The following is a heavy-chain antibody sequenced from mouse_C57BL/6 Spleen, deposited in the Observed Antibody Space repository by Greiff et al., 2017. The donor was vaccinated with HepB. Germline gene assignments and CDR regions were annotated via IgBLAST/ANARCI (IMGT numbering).Heavy chain of an antibody. CDR2: IWSGGST. CDR1: GFSLTSYG. Sequence: QVQLQQSGPGLVQPSQSLSITCTVSGFSLTSYGVHWVRQSPGKGLEWLGVIWSGGSTDYNAAFISRLSISKDNSKSQVFFKMNSLQADDTAIYYCARRDYGNYVFAYWGQGTLVTVSA. CDR3: ARRDYGNYVFAY. D-gene: IGHD2-1*01. V-gene: IGHV2-2*01. J-gene: IGHJ3*01.